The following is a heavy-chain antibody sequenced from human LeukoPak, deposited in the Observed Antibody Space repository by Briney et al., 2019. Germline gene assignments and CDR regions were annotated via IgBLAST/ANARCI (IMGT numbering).Heavy chain of an antibody. CDR2: VSYSGDT. CDR1: GGSISGHF. CDR3: ARRGASTRYFGY. J-gene: IGHJ4*02. V-gene: IGHV4-59*11. Sequence: SETLSLTCTVSGGSISGHFWSWIRQPPGKGLEWIGFVSYSGDTNYSPSFNGRVTISLDPSKSQFSHNLNSVTAAVQAVYCCARRGASTRYFGYWGQGTLGTVSS. D-gene: IGHD1-26*01.